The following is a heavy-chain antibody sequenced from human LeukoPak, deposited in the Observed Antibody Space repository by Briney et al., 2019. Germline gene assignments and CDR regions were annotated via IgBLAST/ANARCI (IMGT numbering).Heavy chain of an antibody. J-gene: IGHJ4*02. CDR1: GLTASTNS. Sequence: PGGSLGLCGAAPGLTASTNSMSGVRQVPGRGLEWVSVIYSGGSTYYADSVKGRFTISRDNSKNTLHRQMNSLRAEDTAVYYCARGLVPDYWGQGTLVTVSS. CDR2: IYSGGST. CDR3: ARGLVPDY. V-gene: IGHV3-66*02.